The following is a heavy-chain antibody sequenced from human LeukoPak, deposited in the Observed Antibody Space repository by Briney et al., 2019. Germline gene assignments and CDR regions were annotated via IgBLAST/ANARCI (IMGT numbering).Heavy chain of an antibody. J-gene: IGHJ4*02. CDR1: GGSISSYY. Sequence: SETLSLTCTVSGGSISSYYWSWIRQPAGKGLEWIGRIYTSGSTNYNPSLKSRVTMSVDASKNQFSLRLSSVTAADTAVYYCARGYSSSFVDYWGQGTLVTVSS. CDR2: IYTSGST. D-gene: IGHD6-6*01. V-gene: IGHV4-4*07. CDR3: ARGYSSSFVDY.